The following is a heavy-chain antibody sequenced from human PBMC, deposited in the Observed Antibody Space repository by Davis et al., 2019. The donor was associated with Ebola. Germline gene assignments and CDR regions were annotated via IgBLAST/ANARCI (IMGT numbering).Heavy chain of an antibody. Sequence: SVQASCNASGYTFTDHNLHWMRQAPGQGLECLGRVILKSGATNYAQKFQGRVTITRDTSISTVYMELISLRYEDTADYYCARGHNYAHEYWGQGTLVTVSS. CDR2: VILKSGAT. J-gene: IGHJ4*02. D-gene: IGHD4-11*01. V-gene: IGHV1-2*06. CDR3: ARGHNYAHEY. CDR1: GYTFTDHN.